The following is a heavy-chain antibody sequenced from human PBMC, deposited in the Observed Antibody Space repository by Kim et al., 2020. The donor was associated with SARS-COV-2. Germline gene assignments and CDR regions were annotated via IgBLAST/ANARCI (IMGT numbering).Heavy chain of an antibody. CDR1: GFTFTGYA. V-gene: IGHV3-23*01. Sequence: GGSLRLSCTTSGFTFTGYAMSWVRQAPGKGLEWVSSFDGSDGTTYYVDSVKGRFTNSRDNSKNTLYLQMNSLRADDTAVYYCMKGGWGWIWDHWGQGTRV. J-gene: IGHJ4*02. D-gene: IGHD2-2*03. CDR2: FDGSDGTT. CDR3: MKGGWGWIWDH.